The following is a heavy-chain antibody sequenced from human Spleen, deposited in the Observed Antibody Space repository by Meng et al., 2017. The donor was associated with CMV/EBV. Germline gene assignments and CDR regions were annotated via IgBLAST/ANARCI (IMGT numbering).Heavy chain of an antibody. Sequence: GGSLRLSCAASGFTFSDYYMSWIRQAPGKGLEWVSYISSSGSTIYYADSVKGRFTISRDNAKNSLYLQMNSLRAEDTAVYYCARADGNSLDYYYGMDVWGQGTTVTVSS. CDR1: GFTFSDYY. D-gene: IGHD4-23*01. V-gene: IGHV3-11*01. J-gene: IGHJ6*02. CDR2: ISSSGSTI. CDR3: ARADGNSLDYYYGMDV.